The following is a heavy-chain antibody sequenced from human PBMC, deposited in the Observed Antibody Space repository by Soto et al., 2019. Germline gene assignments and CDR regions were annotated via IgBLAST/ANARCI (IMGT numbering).Heavy chain of an antibody. CDR1: GYSISSGYY. V-gene: IGHV4-38-2*01. CDR3: AVGYCSSTTCSREYFQH. Sequence: KPSETLSLTCAVSGYSISSGYYWGWIRQPPGKGLEWIGTIYHSGSTFHNPSLKSRVTISVDTSKNQFSLKLRSVTAADTAVYYCAVGYCSSTTCSREYFQHWGQGTLVTVSS. J-gene: IGHJ1*01. D-gene: IGHD2-2*01. CDR2: IYHSGST.